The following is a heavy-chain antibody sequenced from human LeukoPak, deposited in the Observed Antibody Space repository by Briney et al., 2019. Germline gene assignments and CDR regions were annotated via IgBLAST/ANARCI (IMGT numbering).Heavy chain of an antibody. Sequence: GGSLRLSCEASGFTFSTYSMNWLRLAPWKGLEWVSSISPDSNYKYYVDSVKGRFTISRDNAKSSLYLQMNSLRAEDTAVYYCVRGGYRGFDYDYWGQGTLVTVSS. D-gene: IGHD5-12*01. CDR3: VRGGYRGFDYDY. V-gene: IGHV3-21*01. J-gene: IGHJ4*02. CDR2: ISPDSNYK. CDR1: GFTFSTYS.